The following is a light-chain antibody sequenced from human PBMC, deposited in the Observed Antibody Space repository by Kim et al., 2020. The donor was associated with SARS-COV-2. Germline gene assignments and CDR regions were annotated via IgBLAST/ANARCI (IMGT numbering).Light chain of an antibody. CDR1: ESIAPNY. CDR2: GTS. J-gene: IGKJ2*01. Sequence: LSPGERATLSCRASESIAPNYLAWFQQKPGQAPRHLIYGTSSRATGIPDRFSASESGTDFTLTISRLEPEDVAVYFCQEYDRPPYTFGQETKLEI. V-gene: IGKV3-20*01. CDR3: QEYDRPPYT.